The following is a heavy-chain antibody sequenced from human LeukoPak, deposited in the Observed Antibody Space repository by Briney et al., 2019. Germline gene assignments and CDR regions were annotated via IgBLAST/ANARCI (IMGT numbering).Heavy chain of an antibody. CDR3: ARASDTAMASDAFDI. CDR2: IYTSGST. CDR1: GGSISSYY. D-gene: IGHD5-18*01. J-gene: IGHJ3*02. Sequence: SETLSLTCTVSGGSISSYYWSWIRQPAGKGLEWIGRIYTSGSTNYNPSLKSRDTISVDKSKNQFSLKLSSVTAADTAVYYCARASDTAMASDAFDIWGQGTMVTVSS. V-gene: IGHV4-4*07.